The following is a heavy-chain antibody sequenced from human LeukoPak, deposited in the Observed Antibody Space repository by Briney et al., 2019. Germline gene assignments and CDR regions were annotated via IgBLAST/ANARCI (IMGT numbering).Heavy chain of an antibody. V-gene: IGHV4-31*03. J-gene: IGHJ4*02. CDR2: SYHSGST. CDR3: ARDLAYYGSGNY. Sequence: SQTLSLTCTVAGGSISSGGYWWSWIRQDPVKGLEWIGYSYHSGSTNYNPSLKSRVTISVDKSKNQFSLKLSSVTAADTAVYYCARDLAYYGSGNYWGQGTLVTVSS. D-gene: IGHD3-10*01. CDR1: GGSISSGGYW.